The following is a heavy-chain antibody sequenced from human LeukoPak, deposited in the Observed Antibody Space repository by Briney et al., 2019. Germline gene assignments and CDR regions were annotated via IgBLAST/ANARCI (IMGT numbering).Heavy chain of an antibody. Sequence: PGGSLRLSCAASGFTFSSYAMHWVRQAPGKGLEWVAVISYDGSNKYYADSVKGRFTISRDNSKNTLYLQMNSLRAEDTAVYYCAGDYYGSGSYYHQDWGQGTLVTVSS. CDR1: GFTFSSYA. CDR2: ISYDGSNK. D-gene: IGHD3-10*01. CDR3: AGDYYGSGSYYHQD. J-gene: IGHJ4*02. V-gene: IGHV3-30*04.